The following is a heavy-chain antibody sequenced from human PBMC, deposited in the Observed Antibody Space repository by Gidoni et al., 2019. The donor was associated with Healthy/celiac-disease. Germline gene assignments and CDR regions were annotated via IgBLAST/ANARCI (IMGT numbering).Heavy chain of an antibody. Sequence: QVQLVQSGSELKKPGASVKVSFKASGSSFTSYAMNCVRQAPGQGLEWIGWINTNTGNPTYAQGFTGRFVFSLDTSVSTAYLQISSLKAEDTAVYYCAREGGAIFGVVIHWDFDYWGQGTLVTVSS. J-gene: IGHJ4*02. CDR1: GSSFTSYA. CDR3: AREGGAIFGVVIHWDFDY. V-gene: IGHV7-4-1*02. D-gene: IGHD3-3*01. CDR2: INTNTGNP.